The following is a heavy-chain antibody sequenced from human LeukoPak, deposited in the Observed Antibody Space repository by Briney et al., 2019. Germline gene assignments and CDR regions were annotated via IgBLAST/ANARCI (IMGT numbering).Heavy chain of an antibody. J-gene: IGHJ4*02. Sequence: PGRSLRLSCAASAFSLSLYNMNWVRQVPGEGLEWVSSISSRSRNIYYADSVKGRFTISRDNAKNSLYLQMNSLRAEDTAVYYCARGGEQQLVQFDYWGQGTLVTVS. V-gene: IGHV3-21*01. CDR2: ISSRSRNI. D-gene: IGHD6-13*01. CDR3: ARGGEQQLVQFDY. CDR1: AFSLSLYN.